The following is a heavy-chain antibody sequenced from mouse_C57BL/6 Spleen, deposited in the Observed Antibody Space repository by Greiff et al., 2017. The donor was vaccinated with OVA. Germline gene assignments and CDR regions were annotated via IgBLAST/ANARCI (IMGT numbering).Heavy chain of an antibody. V-gene: IGHV1-50*01. Sequence: VQLQQPGAELVKPGASVKLSCKASGYTFTSYWLQWVKQRPGQGLEWIGEIDPSDSYTNYNQKFKGKATLTVYTSSSTAYMQVSSLTSEDSAIYYCARSSGSLYYFDYWGLGTTLTVSS. J-gene: IGHJ2*01. CDR2: IDPSDSYT. CDR1: GYTFTSYW. D-gene: IGHD3-2*02. CDR3: ARSSGSLYYFDY.